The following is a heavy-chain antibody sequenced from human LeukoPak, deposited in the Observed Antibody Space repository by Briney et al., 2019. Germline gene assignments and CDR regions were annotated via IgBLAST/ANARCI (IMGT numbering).Heavy chain of an antibody. CDR1: GFTFSSYW. CDR3: ASLLRG. Sequence: GGSLRLSCAASGFTFSSYWMHWVRQAPGKGLVWVSRIKSDGSTRYADSVKGRFTISRDNAKNTVSLQMNSLRAEDTGVYYCASLLRGWGQGTLVTVSS. J-gene: IGHJ4*02. D-gene: IGHD3-16*02. CDR2: IKSDGST. V-gene: IGHV3-74*01.